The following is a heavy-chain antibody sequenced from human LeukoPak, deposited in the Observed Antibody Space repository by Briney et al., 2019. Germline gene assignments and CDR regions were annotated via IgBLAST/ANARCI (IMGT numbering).Heavy chain of an antibody. CDR3: ARQVDLRGDGYTLPFDY. V-gene: IGHV4-59*08. D-gene: IGHD5-24*01. CDR1: GGSISSYY. Sequence: SETLSLTCTVSGGSISSYYWSWIRRPPGKGLEWIGCIYYSGSTNYNPSLKSRVTISVDTSKNQFSLKLSSVTAADTAVYYCARQVDLRGDGYTLPFDYWGQGTLVTVSS. J-gene: IGHJ4*02. CDR2: IYYSGST.